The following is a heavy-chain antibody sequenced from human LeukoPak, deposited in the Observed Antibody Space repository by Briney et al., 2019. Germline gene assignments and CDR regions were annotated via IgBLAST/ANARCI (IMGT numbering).Heavy chain of an antibody. D-gene: IGHD3-3*01. CDR3: ARSRRSYDSKYYYMDV. CDR1: GFTFSSYS. J-gene: IGHJ6*03. Sequence: GGSLRLSCAASGFTFSSYSMNWVRQAPGKGLEWVSYISSSSSTIYYADSVKGRFTISRDNAKNSLYLQMNSLRAEDTAVYYCARSRRSYDSKYYYMDVWGKGTTVTVSS. V-gene: IGHV3-48*01. CDR2: ISSSSSTI.